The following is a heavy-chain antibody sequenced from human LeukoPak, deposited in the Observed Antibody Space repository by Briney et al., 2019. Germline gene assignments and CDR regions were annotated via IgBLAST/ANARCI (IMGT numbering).Heavy chain of an antibody. V-gene: IGHV3-48*04. CDR1: GFTFSSYS. Sequence: GGSLRLSCAASGFTFSSYSMNWVRQAPGKGLEWVSYTSSSGSTIYYADSVKGRFTVSRDNAKNSLYLQMNSLRAEDTAVYYCARARSYSGSYYFDYWGQGTLVTVSS. CDR3: ARARSYSGSYYFDY. D-gene: IGHD1-26*01. CDR2: TSSSGSTI. J-gene: IGHJ4*02.